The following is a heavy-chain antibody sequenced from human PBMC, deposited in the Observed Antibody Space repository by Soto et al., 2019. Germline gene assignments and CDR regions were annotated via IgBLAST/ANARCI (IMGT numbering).Heavy chain of an antibody. J-gene: IGHJ5*02. CDR1: GFTFSSYG. CDR2: IRADGGKK. Sequence: GVSLRLSCAASGFTFSSYGMHWVRQAPGKGLEWVAVIRADGGKKYCADSVKGRFTISRDNSENTLYLQMNSLRAEDTAVYYCARRAAAGQNWFDPWGQGTLVTVSS. V-gene: IGHV3-33*01. D-gene: IGHD6-13*01. CDR3: ARRAAAGQNWFDP.